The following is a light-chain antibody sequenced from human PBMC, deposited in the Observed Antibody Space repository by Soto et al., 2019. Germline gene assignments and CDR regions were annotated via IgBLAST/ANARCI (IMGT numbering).Light chain of an antibody. CDR2: EVY. Sequence: QSVLTQPPSASGSPGQSVTISCTGTSSDVGGYNYVSWYQHHPGKAPKLIIYEVYKRPSGVPDRFSGSKSGNTAALTVSGLQAEDEADYYCSSYVGTNSYVFGTGTSSPS. V-gene: IGLV2-8*01. J-gene: IGLJ1*01. CDR3: SSYVGTNSYV. CDR1: SSDVGGYNY.